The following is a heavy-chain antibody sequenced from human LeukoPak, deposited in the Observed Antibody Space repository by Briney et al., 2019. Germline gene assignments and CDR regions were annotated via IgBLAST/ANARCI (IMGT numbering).Heavy chain of an antibody. CDR1: GFTFGDYA. CDR3: TRVYRVGATPLDY. CDR2: IRNKAYGGTT. V-gene: IGHV3-49*04. D-gene: IGHD1-26*01. Sequence: GGSLRLSCTTSGFTFGDYAMSWVRQAPGKGLEWVGFIRNKAYGGTTEYAASVKGRFTISRDDSKSIAYLQMNSLKTEDTAVYYCTRVYRVGATPLDYWGQGTLVTVPS. J-gene: IGHJ4*02.